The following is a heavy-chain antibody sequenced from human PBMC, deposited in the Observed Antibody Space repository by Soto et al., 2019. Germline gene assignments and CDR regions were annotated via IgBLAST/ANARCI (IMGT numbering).Heavy chain of an antibody. J-gene: IGHJ4*02. D-gene: IGHD2-8*02. V-gene: IGHV4-31*03. CDR2: LSYRGTT. Sequence: LSLTCTVSGGSFNSGAYYWGWIRRHPGKGLGWIGYLSYRGTTYYSPSLKSRLTMSLDTSKNQFSLKLNSVTAADTAVYYCARGRVVYAPTTPFDYWGQGTLVTVSS. CDR3: ARGRVVYAPTTPFDY. CDR1: GGSFNSGAYY.